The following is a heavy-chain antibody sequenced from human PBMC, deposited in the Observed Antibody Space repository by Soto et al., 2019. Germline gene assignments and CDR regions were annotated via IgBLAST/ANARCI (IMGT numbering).Heavy chain of an antibody. D-gene: IGHD5-12*01. J-gene: IGHJ6*02. CDR2: IWYDGSNK. Sequence: GGSLRLSCAASGFTFSSYGMHWVRQAPGKGLEWVAVIWYDGSNKYYADSVKGRFTISRDNSKNTLYLQMNSLRAEDTAVYYCARSQRWLQFPYYYGMDVWGQGTTVTVSS. CDR1: GFTFSSYG. V-gene: IGHV3-33*01. CDR3: ARSQRWLQFPYYYGMDV.